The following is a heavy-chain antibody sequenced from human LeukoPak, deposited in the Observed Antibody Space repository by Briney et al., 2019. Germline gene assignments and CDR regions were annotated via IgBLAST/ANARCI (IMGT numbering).Heavy chain of an antibody. CDR2: INPNSGGT. CDR1: GYTFTGYY. J-gene: IGHJ5*02. CDR3: AREGDGSSGWCRFLNWFDP. D-gene: IGHD6-19*01. Sequence: ASVKVSCKASGYTFTGYYMHWVRQAPGQGLEWMGWINPNSGGTNYAQKFQGRVTMTRDTSISTAYMELSRLRSDDTAVYYCAREGDGSSGWCRFLNWFDPWGQGTLVTVSS. V-gene: IGHV1-2*02.